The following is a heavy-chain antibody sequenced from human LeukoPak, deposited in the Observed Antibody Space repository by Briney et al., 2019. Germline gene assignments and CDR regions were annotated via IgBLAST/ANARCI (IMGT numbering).Heavy chain of an antibody. J-gene: IGHJ4*02. Sequence: SETLSLTCAVYGGSFSGYYWSWICQPPGKGLEWIGEINHSGSTNYNPSLKSRVTISVDTSKNQFSLKLSSATAADTAVYYCARVVHQLVLGDWGQGTLVTVSS. CDR1: GGSFSGYY. CDR2: INHSGST. D-gene: IGHD6-6*01. CDR3: ARVVHQLVLGD. V-gene: IGHV4-34*01.